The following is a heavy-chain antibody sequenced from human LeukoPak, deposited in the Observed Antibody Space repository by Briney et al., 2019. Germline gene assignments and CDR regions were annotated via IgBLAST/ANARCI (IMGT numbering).Heavy chain of an antibody. CDR2: ISSSSGSTI. V-gene: IGHV3-48*03. CDR3: ARAAYSSGPDY. CDR1: GFSFSSYE. Sequence: GGSLRLSCAASGFSFSSYEMNWVRQAPGRGLEWVSYISSSSGSTICYADSVKGRLTISRDNAKNSLYLQMNSLRDEDTAVYYCARAAYSSGPDYWGQGTLVTVSS. D-gene: IGHD6-25*01. J-gene: IGHJ4*02.